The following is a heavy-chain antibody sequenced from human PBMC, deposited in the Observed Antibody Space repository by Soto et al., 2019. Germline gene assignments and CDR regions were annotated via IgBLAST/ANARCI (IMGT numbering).Heavy chain of an antibody. CDR3: ASPSDILTGYYLEGYYYGMDV. Sequence: EVQLLESGGGLVQPGGSLRLSCAASGFTFTSYAMSWVRQAPGKGLEWVSAISGSGGSTYYADSVKGRFTISRDNSKNTLYLQMNGLRAEDTAVYYCASPSDILTGYYLEGYYYGMDVWGQGTTVTVSS. V-gene: IGHV3-23*01. CDR1: GFTFTSYA. CDR2: ISGSGGST. D-gene: IGHD3-9*01. J-gene: IGHJ6*02.